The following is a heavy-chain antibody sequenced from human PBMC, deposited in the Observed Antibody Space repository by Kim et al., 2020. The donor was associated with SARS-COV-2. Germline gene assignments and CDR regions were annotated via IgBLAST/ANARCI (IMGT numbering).Heavy chain of an antibody. CDR2: ISYDGSNK. CDR1: GFTFSSYA. D-gene: IGHD2-21*01. J-gene: IGHJ4*02. Sequence: GGSLRLSCAASGFTFSSYAMHWVRQAPGKGLEWVAVISYDGSNKYYVDSVKGRFTISRDNSKNTLYLQMNSLRAEDTAVYYCARDPGVVVIAIPGYFDYWGQGTLVTVSS. CDR3: ARDPGVVVIAIPGYFDY. V-gene: IGHV3-30*04.